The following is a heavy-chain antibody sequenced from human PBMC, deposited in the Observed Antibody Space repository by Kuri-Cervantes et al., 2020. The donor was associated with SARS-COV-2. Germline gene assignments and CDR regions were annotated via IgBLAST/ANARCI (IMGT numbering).Heavy chain of an antibody. J-gene: IGHJ4*02. CDR1: GYTFTSYD. V-gene: IGHV1-8*03. CDR2: MNPNSGNT. Sequence: ASVKVSCKASGYTFTSYDINWVRQATGQGLEWMGWMNPNSGNTGYAQKFQGRVTITRNTSMSTAYMELSSLRSEDTAVYYCASSGSYSAFDFWGQGTLVTVSS. D-gene: IGHD1-26*01. CDR3: ASSGSYSAFDF.